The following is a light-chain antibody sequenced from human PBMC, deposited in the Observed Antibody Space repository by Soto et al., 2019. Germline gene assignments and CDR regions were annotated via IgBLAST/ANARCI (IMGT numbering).Light chain of an antibody. Sequence: AIRMTQSPYSLSASTGDRVTITCRASQGISSYLAWYQQKPGKAPKLLIYAASTLQSGVPSRFSGSGSGTDFTLTISCLQSEDFATYYCQQYYSYPLTFGQGTNVEIK. V-gene: IGKV1-8*01. CDR1: QGISSY. CDR2: AAS. J-gene: IGKJ1*01. CDR3: QQYYSYPLT.